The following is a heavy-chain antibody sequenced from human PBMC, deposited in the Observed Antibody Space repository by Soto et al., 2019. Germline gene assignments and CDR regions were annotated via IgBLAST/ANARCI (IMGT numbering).Heavy chain of an antibody. V-gene: IGHV3-9*01. Sequence: EVQLVESGGGLVQPGRSLRLSCAASGFTFDDYAMHWVRQAPGKGLEWVSGISWNSGSIGYADSVKGRFTISRDNAKNSLYLQMNSLRAEDTALYYCAKRGSGWAFDYWGQGTLVTVSS. J-gene: IGHJ4*02. CDR1: GFTFDDYA. CDR3: AKRGSGWAFDY. D-gene: IGHD6-19*01. CDR2: ISWNSGSI.